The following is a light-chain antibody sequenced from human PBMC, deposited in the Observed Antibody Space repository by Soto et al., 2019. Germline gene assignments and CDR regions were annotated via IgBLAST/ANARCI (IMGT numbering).Light chain of an antibody. CDR3: QQYGSSSWT. Sequence: ENVMTQSPGTLSLSPGERATLSCRASQSFSSSYLAWYQQKPGQAPRLLIYGASSRATGIPDRFSGSGSGTDFTLTISRLEPEDFAVYYCQQYGSSSWTFGQGTKVDIK. CDR2: GAS. J-gene: IGKJ1*01. CDR1: QSFSSSY. V-gene: IGKV3-20*01.